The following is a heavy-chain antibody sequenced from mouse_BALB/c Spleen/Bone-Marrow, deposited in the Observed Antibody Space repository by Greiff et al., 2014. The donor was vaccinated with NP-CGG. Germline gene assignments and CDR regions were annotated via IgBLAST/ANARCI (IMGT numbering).Heavy chain of an antibody. CDR2: IFPGTVTP. V-gene: IGHV1S132*01. CDR1: GYTFTSYW. J-gene: IGHJ2*01. Sequence: VQLVESGAELVKPGASVKLSCKTSGYTFTSYWIQWVKQRPGQGLGWIGEIFPGTVTPYYNEKFKGKATLTIDTSSSTASMQLSSLTSEDSAVYFCARRGYGYIDYWGQGTTLTVSS. CDR3: ARRGYGYIDY. D-gene: IGHD2-10*02.